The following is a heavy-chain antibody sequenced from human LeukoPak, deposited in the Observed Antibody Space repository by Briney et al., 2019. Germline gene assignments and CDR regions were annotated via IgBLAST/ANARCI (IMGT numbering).Heavy chain of an antibody. CDR1: GYTFTSYY. V-gene: IGHV1-46*01. Sequence: ASVKVSCKASGYTFTSYYMHWVRQAPGQGLEWMGIINPSGGSTSYAQKFQGRVTMTTDTSTSTAYMELRSLRSDDTAVYYCARSGSMVRGRITQYYYYYYYMDVWGKGTTVTISS. CDR3: ARSGSMVRGRITQYYYYYYYMDV. D-gene: IGHD3-10*01. CDR2: INPSGGST. J-gene: IGHJ6*03.